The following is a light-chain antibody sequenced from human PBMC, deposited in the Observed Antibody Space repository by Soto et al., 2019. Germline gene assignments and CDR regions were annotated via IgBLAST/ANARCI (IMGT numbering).Light chain of an antibody. CDR3: QQYGSSPPYT. Sequence: EIVLTQSPGTLSLSPGERATLSCRASQSVSSSNLAWYQQKPGQAPRLLIYGASTRATGIPDRFSGSGSGTDFTLTISRLEPEDFAVYYCQQYGSSPPYTFGQGTNLEIE. CDR2: GAS. J-gene: IGKJ2*01. CDR1: QSVSSSN. V-gene: IGKV3-20*01.